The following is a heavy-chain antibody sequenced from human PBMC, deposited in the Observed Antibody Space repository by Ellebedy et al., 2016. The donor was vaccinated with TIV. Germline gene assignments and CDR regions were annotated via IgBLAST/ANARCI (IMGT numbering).Heavy chain of an antibody. J-gene: IGHJ4*02. D-gene: IGHD6-13*01. CDR1: GFTFSSYA. V-gene: IGHV3-23*01. Sequence: GESLKISCAASGFTFSSYAMSWVRQAPGKGLEWVSTISGSGGSTYYADSVKGRFTISRDNSENTLYLQMNSLRAEDTAVYYCAKSQSGGNIAAAKTGYFDYWGQGTLVTVSS. CDR3: AKSQSGGNIAAAKTGYFDY. CDR2: ISGSGGST.